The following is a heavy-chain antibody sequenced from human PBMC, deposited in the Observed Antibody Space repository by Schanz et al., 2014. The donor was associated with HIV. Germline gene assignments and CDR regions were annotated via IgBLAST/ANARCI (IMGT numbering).Heavy chain of an antibody. Sequence: QVQLVQSGAEVKKPGASVKVSCKASGYTFTGYYMHWVRQAPGQGLEWMGWINPNSGNTGYAQKFQGRVTMTRNTSISTAYMELSSLRSEDTAVYYCARGEDWPGGASDHWGQGTLVTVSS. D-gene: IGHD2-21*01. J-gene: IGHJ5*02. CDR2: INPNSGNT. V-gene: IGHV1-8*02. CDR3: ARGEDWPGGASDH. CDR1: GYTFTGYY.